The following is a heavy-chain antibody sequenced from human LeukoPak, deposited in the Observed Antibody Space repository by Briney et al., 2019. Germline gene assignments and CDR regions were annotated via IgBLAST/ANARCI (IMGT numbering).Heavy chain of an antibody. D-gene: IGHD5-24*01. CDR3: ARWGLTAGPYGYNSQY. Sequence: AASVKVSCKASGYSFSGYYMHWVRQAPGQGLEWMGWINPKSGGTNYAQKFQGRITMTRDPSISTAHMELSRLRSDDPAVYYCARWGLTAGPYGYNSQYWGQGTLVTVPS. CDR1: GYSFSGYY. V-gene: IGHV1-2*02. CDR2: INPKSGGT. J-gene: IGHJ4*02.